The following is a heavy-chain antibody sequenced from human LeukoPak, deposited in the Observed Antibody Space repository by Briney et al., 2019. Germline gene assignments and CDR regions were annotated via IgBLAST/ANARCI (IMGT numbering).Heavy chain of an antibody. V-gene: IGHV1-2*04. D-gene: IGHD2-2*01. CDR3: ARGVVVVPAAIQSYYYYGMDV. Sequence: ASVKVSCKASGYTFTGYYMHWVRQAPGQGLEWMGWINPNSGGTNYAQKFQGWVTMTRDTSISTAYMELSRLRSDDTAVYYRARGVVVVPAAIQSYYYYGMDVWGQGTTVTVSS. J-gene: IGHJ6*02. CDR1: GYTFTGYY. CDR2: INPNSGGT.